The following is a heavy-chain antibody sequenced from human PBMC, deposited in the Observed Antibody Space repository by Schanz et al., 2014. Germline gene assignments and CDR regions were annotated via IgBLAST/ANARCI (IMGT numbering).Heavy chain of an antibody. J-gene: IGHJ4*02. CDR3: AKNQYDDVDLSSFYFDF. V-gene: IGHV3-7*03. Sequence: EVQLLESGGGLIQPGGSLRLSCAASGFIFGSSVMAWVRQAPGKGLEWVANIKRDGSEKNYLDSVKGRFTISRDNAKNSLFLQMNSLRAEDTAIYYCAKNQYDDVDLSSFYFDFWGQGTLVTVSS. D-gene: IGHD3-10*02. CDR2: IKRDGSEK. CDR1: GFIFGSSV.